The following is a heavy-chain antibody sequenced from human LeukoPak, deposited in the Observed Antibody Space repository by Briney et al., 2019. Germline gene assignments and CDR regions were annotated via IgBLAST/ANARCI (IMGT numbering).Heavy chain of an antibody. CDR3: ARGRPSCQLPPRGWFDP. V-gene: IGHV4-34*01. D-gene: IGHD2-2*01. J-gene: IGHJ5*02. CDR1: GGSFSGYY. Sequence: SETLSLTCAVYGGSFSGYYWSWIRQPPGKGLEWIGEINHSGSTNYNPSLKSRVTISVDTSKNQFSLKLSSVTAADTAVYYCARGRPSCQLPPRGWFDPWGQGTLVTVSS. CDR2: INHSGST.